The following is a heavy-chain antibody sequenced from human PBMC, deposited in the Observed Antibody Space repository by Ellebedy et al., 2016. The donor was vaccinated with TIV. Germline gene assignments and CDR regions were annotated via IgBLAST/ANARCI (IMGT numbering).Heavy chain of an antibody. Sequence: SETLSLTXTVSGGSISSYYWSWIRQPPGKGLEWIGYIYYSGSTNYNPSLKSRVTISVDTSKNQFSLKLSSVTAADTAVYYCASRVDYYDSSGYSYYFDYWGQGTLVTVSS. V-gene: IGHV4-59*01. CDR3: ASRVDYYDSSGYSYYFDY. J-gene: IGHJ4*02. D-gene: IGHD3-22*01. CDR2: IYYSGST. CDR1: GGSISSYY.